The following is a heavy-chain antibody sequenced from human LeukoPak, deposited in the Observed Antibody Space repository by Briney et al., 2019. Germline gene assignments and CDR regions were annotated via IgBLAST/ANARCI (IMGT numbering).Heavy chain of an antibody. J-gene: IGHJ5*02. Sequence: NPSETLSLTCTVSGGSISSYYWSWIRQPAGKGLEWIGRIYTSGSTNYNPSLKSRVTMSVDTSKNQFSLKLSSVTAADTAVYYCARSPGWAGYDWFDPWGQGTLVTVSS. D-gene: IGHD6-19*01. CDR3: ARSPGWAGYDWFDP. CDR1: GGSISSYY. V-gene: IGHV4-4*07. CDR2: IYTSGST.